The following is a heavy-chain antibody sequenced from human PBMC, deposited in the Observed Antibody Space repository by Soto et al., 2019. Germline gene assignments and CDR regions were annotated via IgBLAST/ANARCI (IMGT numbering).Heavy chain of an antibody. CDR2: INWNGGST. CDR1: GFTFGDYG. D-gene: IGHD1-26*01. J-gene: IGHJ3*02. CDR3: ARDSRGWELHAFDI. Sequence: GGSLRLSCAASGFTFGDYGMSWVRQAPGKGLEWVSGINWNGGSTGYADSVKGRFTISRDNAKNSLYLQTNSLRAEDTALYYCARDSRGWELHAFDIWGQGTMVTVSS. V-gene: IGHV3-20*04.